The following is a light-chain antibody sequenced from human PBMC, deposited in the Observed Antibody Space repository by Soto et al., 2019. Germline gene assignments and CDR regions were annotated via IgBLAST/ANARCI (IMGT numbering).Light chain of an antibody. Sequence: EIVMTQSPATLSVSPGDRATLSCRASQSVSSNLAWFQQKPGQAPRLLIYGASTRATGIPARFSGSGSGTEFTFTISSLQSEDFAFYYCQQYNNWPSTFGQGTKLEI. CDR2: GAS. J-gene: IGKJ2*01. CDR3: QQYNNWPST. V-gene: IGKV3-15*01. CDR1: QSVSSN.